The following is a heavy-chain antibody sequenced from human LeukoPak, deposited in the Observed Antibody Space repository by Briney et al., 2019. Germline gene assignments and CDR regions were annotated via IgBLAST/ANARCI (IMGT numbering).Heavy chain of an antibody. CDR3: ARGVRGYSKTGWYFDY. CDR1: GGSISSGDYY. CDR2: IYYSGST. V-gene: IGHV4-30-4*08. Sequence: PSETLSLTCTVSGGSISSGDYYWSWIRQPPGKGLEWIGYIYYSGSTYYNPSLKSRVTISVDTSKNQFSLKLSSVTAADTAVYYCARGVRGYSKTGWYFDYWGQGTLVTVSS. J-gene: IGHJ4*02. D-gene: IGHD5-12*01.